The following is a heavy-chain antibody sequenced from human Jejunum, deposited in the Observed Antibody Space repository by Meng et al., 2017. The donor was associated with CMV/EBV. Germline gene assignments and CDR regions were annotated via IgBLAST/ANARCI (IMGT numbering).Heavy chain of an antibody. V-gene: IGHV4-30-2*04. CDR3: ARDTGMQFVEWDSFDY. J-gene: IGHJ4*02. D-gene: IGHD3-3*01. Sequence: SVGSGRRCWSWFRRSPGKALEFIGYFYPNGSTNYSPSLEGRVTISIDTSKNQFSLILRSMTVADTAVYFCARDTGMQFVEWDSFDYWGRGALVTVSS. CDR2: FYPNGST. CDR1: SVGSGRRC.